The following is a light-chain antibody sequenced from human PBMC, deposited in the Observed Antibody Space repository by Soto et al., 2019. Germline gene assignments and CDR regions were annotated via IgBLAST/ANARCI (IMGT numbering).Light chain of an antibody. J-gene: IGKJ1*01. Sequence: IVFTQSACTVSLSPGERTTLSCRASQSISRYLAWYQQKPGQAPRLLIYGASTRATDVPARFSGSGSGTDFTLTISSLQSEDLAIYFCQQYNKWPPWTFGQGTKVDIK. V-gene: IGKV3-15*01. CDR1: QSISRY. CDR3: QQYNKWPPWT. CDR2: GAS.